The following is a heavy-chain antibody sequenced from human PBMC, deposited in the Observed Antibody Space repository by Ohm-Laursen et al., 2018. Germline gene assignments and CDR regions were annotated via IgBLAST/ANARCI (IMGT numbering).Heavy chain of an antibody. V-gene: IGHV4-4*07. Sequence: GTLSLTCIVSGDSINNYYWSWIRQPAGKGLEWIGRMYATGSSNYNPSLNSQVTMSVDTSRNQFSLKLTSVTAADTAVYYCAKAAVGYCNGGGCYHPLSWGQGTLVTVSS. J-gene: IGHJ5*02. CDR2: MYATGSS. CDR1: GDSINNYY. CDR3: AKAAVGYCNGGGCYHPLS. D-gene: IGHD2-15*01.